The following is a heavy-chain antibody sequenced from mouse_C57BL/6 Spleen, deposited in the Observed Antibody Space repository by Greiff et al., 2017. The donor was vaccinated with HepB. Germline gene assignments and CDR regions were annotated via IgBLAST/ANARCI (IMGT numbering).Heavy chain of an antibody. D-gene: IGHD2-12*01. J-gene: IGHJ1*03. V-gene: IGHV5-4*01. CDR3: ATYSTRYFDV. Sequence: EVQGVESGGGLVKPGGSLKLSCAASGFTFSSYAMSWVRQTPEKRLEWVATISDGGSYTYYPDNVKGRFTISRDNAKNNLDLQMSHLKSEDTAMYYCATYSTRYFDVWGTGTTVTVSS. CDR1: GFTFSSYA. CDR2: ISDGGSYT.